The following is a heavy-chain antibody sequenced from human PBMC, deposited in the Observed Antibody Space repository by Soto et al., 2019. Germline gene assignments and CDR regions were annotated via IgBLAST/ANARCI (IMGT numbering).Heavy chain of an antibody. CDR2: IIPMVGSA. CDR3: AVGGNYSSMDG. Sequence: SLQVSCKASGGSFSSFAFSWVRQAPGQGLEWMGGIIPMVGSANYAQEFLGRVTLTADASTSTAYMEMSSLRFEDTAVYYCAVGGNYSSMDGWGQGTTVTVAS. V-gene: IGHV1-69*13. CDR1: GGSFSSFA. J-gene: IGHJ6*02. D-gene: IGHD4-4*01.